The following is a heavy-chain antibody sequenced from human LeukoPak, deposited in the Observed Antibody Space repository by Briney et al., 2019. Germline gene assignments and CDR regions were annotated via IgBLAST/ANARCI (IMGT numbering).Heavy chain of an antibody. D-gene: IGHD1-7*01. CDR3: ARAGMTGTPVY. V-gene: IGHV3-7*01. CDR2: IKEDGSAT. CDR1: GFTFSNYW. J-gene: IGHJ4*02. Sequence: PGGSLRLSCEVSGFTFSNYWMSWVRQAPGKGLEWVANIKEDGSATYYVDSVKGRFTVSRDNARNSLYLQMKYLGVDDTAVYYCARAGMTGTPVYWGQGTLVTVS.